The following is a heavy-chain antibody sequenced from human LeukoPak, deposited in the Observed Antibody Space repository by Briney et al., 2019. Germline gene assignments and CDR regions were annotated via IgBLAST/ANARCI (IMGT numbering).Heavy chain of an antibody. V-gene: IGHV3-33*01. CDR2: IWYDGSNK. CDR3: ARDGAYYYGSGSYYFDY. CDR1: GFTFSSYG. J-gene: IGHJ4*02. D-gene: IGHD3-10*01. Sequence: GGSLRLSCAASGFTFSSYGMHWVRQAPGKGLEWVAVIWYDGSNKYYADSVKGRFTISRDNSKNTLYLQMNSLRADDTAVYYCARDGAYYYGSGSYYFDYWGQGTLVTVSS.